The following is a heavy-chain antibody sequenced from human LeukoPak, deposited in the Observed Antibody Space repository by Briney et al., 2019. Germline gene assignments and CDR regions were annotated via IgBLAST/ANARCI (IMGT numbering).Heavy chain of an antibody. CDR1: GGSISSDNYY. V-gene: IGHV4-39*01. D-gene: IGHD3-10*01. CDR2: INYSGTT. CDR3: ARRVPSGSGSYDFDY. Sequence: PSETLSLTCTVSGGSISSDNYYWGWIRQPPGKGLEWIGSINYSGTTYYNPSLKSRVTISVDTSKNQFSLKVSSVTAADTAVYYCARRVPSGSGSYDFDYWGQGTLVTVSS. J-gene: IGHJ4*02.